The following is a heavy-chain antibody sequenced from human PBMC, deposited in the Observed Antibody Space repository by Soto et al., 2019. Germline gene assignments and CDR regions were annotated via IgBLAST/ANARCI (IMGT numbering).Heavy chain of an antibody. CDR3: AKVVVAATRHTDFDS. CDR2: IYYDGST. V-gene: IGHV4-39*02. J-gene: IGHJ4*02. Sequence: SETLSLTCTVPGGSINSNNYYWAWIRQPPGKGLAWIASIYYDGSTYYNPSLKSRVSISVDTSKNHFSLKLSSVTAADTAVYYCAKVVVAATRHTDFDSWGQGTLVTVSS. CDR1: GGSINSNNYY. D-gene: IGHD2-15*01.